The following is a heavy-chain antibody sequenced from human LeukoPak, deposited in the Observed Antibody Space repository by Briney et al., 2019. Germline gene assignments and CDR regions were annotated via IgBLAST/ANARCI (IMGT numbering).Heavy chain of an antibody. Sequence: PSETLSLTCAVSGYSISSGYYWGWIRQPPRKGLEWIGSIYHNGNTYYNPSLKSRVTISVDTSKNQFSLKLSSVTAADTAVYYCARDQSVLTYYYGSGSYYAPHYFDYWGQGTLVTVSS. CDR2: IYHNGNT. V-gene: IGHV4-38-2*02. D-gene: IGHD3-10*01. CDR3: ARDQSVLTYYYGSGSYYAPHYFDY. J-gene: IGHJ4*02. CDR1: GYSISSGYY.